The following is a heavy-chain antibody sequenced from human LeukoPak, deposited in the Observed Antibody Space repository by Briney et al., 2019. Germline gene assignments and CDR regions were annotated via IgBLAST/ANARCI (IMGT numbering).Heavy chain of an antibody. CDR1: GYTFTSYD. CDR2: MNPNSGNT. Sequence: ASVKVSCKASGYTFTSYDINWVRQATGQGLEWMGWMNPNSGNTGYAQKFQGRVTMTRNTSISTAYMELSSLRSEDTAVYYCARPAAMADGSYYYYYGKDVWGQGTTVTVSS. D-gene: IGHD2-2*01. V-gene: IGHV1-8*01. J-gene: IGHJ6*02. CDR3: ARPAAMADGSYYYYYGKDV.